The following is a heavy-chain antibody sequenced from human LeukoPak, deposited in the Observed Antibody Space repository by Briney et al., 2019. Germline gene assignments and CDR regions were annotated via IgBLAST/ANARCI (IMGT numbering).Heavy chain of an antibody. J-gene: IGHJ4*02. Sequence: ASVKVSCKASGYTFTSYGISWVRQAPGQGLEWMGWISAYNGNTNYAQKLQGRVTMTTDTSTSTAYMELRSLRSDDTAVYYCARDVPEYYYDSSGYYGIDYWGQGTLVTVSS. D-gene: IGHD3-22*01. CDR1: GYTFTSYG. CDR3: ARDVPEYYYDSSGYYGIDY. CDR2: ISAYNGNT. V-gene: IGHV1-18*01.